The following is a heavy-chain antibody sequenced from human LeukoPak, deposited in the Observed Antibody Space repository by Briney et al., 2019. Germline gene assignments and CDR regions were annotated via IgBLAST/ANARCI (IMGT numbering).Heavy chain of an antibody. Sequence: GPSLRLSCAVPGITLSNYGMSSVRQAPGKGLEWVAGISGSGGRTNYADIVKGRFTISRDNPKNTLFLQMNTLRAEDTAVYFCAKRGVVIRVILVGFHKEAYYFDSWGQGALVTVSS. D-gene: IGHD3-22*01. CDR1: GITLSNYG. CDR3: AKRGVVIRVILVGFHKEAYYFDS. CDR2: ISGSGGRT. J-gene: IGHJ4*02. V-gene: IGHV3-23*01.